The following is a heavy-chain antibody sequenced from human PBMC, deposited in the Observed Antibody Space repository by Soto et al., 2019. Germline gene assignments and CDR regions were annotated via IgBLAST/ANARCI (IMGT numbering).Heavy chain of an antibody. J-gene: IGHJ4*02. D-gene: IGHD2-15*01. CDR1: GYTFTCYW. CDR3: VRSGTSSGRFSDY. CDR2: IYPSDSDI. Sequence: GESLKISCMGSGYTFTCYWIGWVRQMPGEGLEWMGVIYPSDSDIRYSPSFQGKVTISADKSITTAYLQWSSLKAADTAMYYCVRSGTSSGRFSDYWGQGTLVTVSS. V-gene: IGHV5-51*01.